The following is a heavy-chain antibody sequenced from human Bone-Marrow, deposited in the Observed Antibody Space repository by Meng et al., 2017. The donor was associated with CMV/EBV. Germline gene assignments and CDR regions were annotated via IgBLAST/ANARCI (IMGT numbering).Heavy chain of an antibody. J-gene: IGHJ3*02. CDR3: ARDLPLFTDIVVVPAANDAFDI. D-gene: IGHD2-2*01. CDR1: GFTFSSYS. V-gene: IGHV3-21*01. CDR2: VSPKSDYI. Sequence: GESLKISCAASGFTFSSYSMNWVRQAPGKGLEWLSSVSPKSDYINYADSVKGRFTISRDNAKNSLYLQMNSLRAEDTAVYYCARDLPLFTDIVVVPAANDAFDIWGQGKMVTVSS.